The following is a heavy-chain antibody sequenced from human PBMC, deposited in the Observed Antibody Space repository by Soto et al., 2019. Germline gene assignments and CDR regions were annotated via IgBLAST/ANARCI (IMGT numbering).Heavy chain of an antibody. CDR1: GGTFSSYA. V-gene: IGHV1-69*12. CDR2: IIPIFGKA. CDR3: ARDRGPSSGYYPYWFDP. D-gene: IGHD3-22*01. Sequence: QVQLVQSGAEVTKPGSSVKVSCKASGGTFSSYAITWVRQAPGQGLEWMGGIIPIFGKANYAQKFQARVTITADESTSTAYMELSSLRSEDTAVYYCARDRGPSSGYYPYWFDPWGQGTLVTVSS. J-gene: IGHJ5*02.